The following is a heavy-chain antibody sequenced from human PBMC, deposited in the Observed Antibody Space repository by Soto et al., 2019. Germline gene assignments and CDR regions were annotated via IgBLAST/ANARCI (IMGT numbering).Heavy chain of an antibody. CDR1: SSPVNSRYY. Sequence: PSETLSLTCTVSSSPVNSRYYWGWIRQTPGKGVEWVASIYHRGRTHYNPSLKSRATISVERSNNQFSLRLSSVTAADTAIYYYERNTSYRNFDYWGQGTQVTASS. CDR2: IYHRGRT. V-gene: IGHV4-38-2*02. D-gene: IGHD3-10*01. J-gene: IGHJ4*01. CDR3: ERNTSYRNFDY.